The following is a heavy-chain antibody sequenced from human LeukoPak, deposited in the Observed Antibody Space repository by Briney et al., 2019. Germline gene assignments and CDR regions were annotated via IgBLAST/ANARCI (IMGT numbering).Heavy chain of an antibody. J-gene: IGHJ5*02. Sequence: SETLSLTCAVYGGSLSGYYWSWIRQPPGKGLEWIGEINHSGSTNYNPSLKSRVTISVDTSKNQFSLKLSSVTAADTAVYYCARFHPDIVVVPAAMNWFDPWGQGTLVTVSS. CDR3: ARFHPDIVVVPAAMNWFDP. CDR2: INHSGST. D-gene: IGHD2-2*01. V-gene: IGHV4-34*01. CDR1: GGSLSGYY.